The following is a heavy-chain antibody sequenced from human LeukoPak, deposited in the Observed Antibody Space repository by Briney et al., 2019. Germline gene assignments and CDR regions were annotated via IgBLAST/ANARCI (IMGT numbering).Heavy chain of an antibody. D-gene: IGHD3-16*01. CDR3: ARRWVYDKRAFDA. CDR1: GGSISGTYY. J-gene: IGHJ3*01. Sequence: SETLSLTCTVSGGSISGTYYWSWIRQPPGTGLEWIGYIYYTGTTDPNPSLKSRVTISLDTSKNQFSLNLSSVTAADTAVYYCARRWVYDKRAFDAWGQGTMVTVSS. V-gene: IGHV4-59*08. CDR2: IYYTGTT.